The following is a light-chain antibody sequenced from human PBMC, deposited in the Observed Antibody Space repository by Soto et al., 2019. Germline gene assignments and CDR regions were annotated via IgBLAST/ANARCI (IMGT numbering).Light chain of an antibody. CDR2: DVT. CDR1: SSDVGGYDY. Sequence: QSVLTQPRSVSGSPGQSVTISCTGTSSDVGGYDYVSWYQQHPGKAPKLMIYDVTKRPSGVPDRFSGSRSGNTASLTISGLQAEDDADYYCWGYAGTYTFYVFGTGTKLTVL. J-gene: IGLJ1*01. CDR3: WGYAGTYTFYV. V-gene: IGLV2-11*01.